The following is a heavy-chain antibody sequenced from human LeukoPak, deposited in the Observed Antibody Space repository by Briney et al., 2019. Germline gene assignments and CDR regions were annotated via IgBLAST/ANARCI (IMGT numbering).Heavy chain of an antibody. CDR1: GFTFNRFW. D-gene: IGHD1-26*01. V-gene: IGHV3-7*05. CDR3: ARRPSGSYSDY. CDR2: IKQDGSEK. J-gene: IGHJ4*02. Sequence: GGSLRLSCAASGFTFNRFWMSWVRQAPGKGLEWVANIKQDGSEKYYVDSVKGRFTISRDNSKNALYLQMNSLTVEDTAVYYCARRPSGSYSDYWGQGTRVPVSS.